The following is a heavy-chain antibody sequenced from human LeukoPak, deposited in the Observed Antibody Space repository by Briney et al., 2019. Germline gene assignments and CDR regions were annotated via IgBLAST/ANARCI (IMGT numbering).Heavy chain of an antibody. J-gene: IGHJ4*02. CDR2: ISSSSSTI. V-gene: IGHV3-48*01. Sequence: GGSLRLSCAASGFTFSSYSMNWVRQAPGKGLEWVSYISSSSSTIYYADSVKGRFTISRDNAKNSLYLQMNSLRAEDAAVYYCARVGARPSYSSGWFDYWGQGTPVTVSS. CDR3: ARVGARPSYSSGWFDY. D-gene: IGHD6-19*01. CDR1: GFTFSSYS.